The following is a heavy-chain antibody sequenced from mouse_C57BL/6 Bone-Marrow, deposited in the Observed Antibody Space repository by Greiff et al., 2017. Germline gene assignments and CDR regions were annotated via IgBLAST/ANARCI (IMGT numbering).Heavy chain of an antibody. V-gene: IGHV1-54*01. J-gene: IGHJ3*01. CDR2: INPGSGGT. D-gene: IGHD4-1*01. CDR1: GYAFTNYL. CDR3: ARSKSWDYWFAY. Sequence: QVQLQQSGAELVRPGTSVKVSCKASGYAFTNYLIEWVKQRPGQGLEWIGVINPGSGGTNYNEKFKGKATLTADKSSSTAYMQLSSLTSEDSAVYFCARSKSWDYWFAYWGQGTRVTVSA.